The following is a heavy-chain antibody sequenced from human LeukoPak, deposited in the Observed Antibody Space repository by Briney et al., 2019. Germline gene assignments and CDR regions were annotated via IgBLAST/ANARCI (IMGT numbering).Heavy chain of an antibody. V-gene: IGHV4-59*11. J-gene: IGHJ4*02. CDR1: GGSLSSHY. Sequence: SETLSLTCTVSGGSLSSHYWNWLRQPPGKGLEWIGYIYYSGSTSHNPSLKSRVTISIETSKNEFSLTLSSVTAADTAVYYCARLSGGTVDYWGQGTLVTVSS. D-gene: IGHD4-23*01. CDR3: ARLSGGTVDY. CDR2: IYYSGST.